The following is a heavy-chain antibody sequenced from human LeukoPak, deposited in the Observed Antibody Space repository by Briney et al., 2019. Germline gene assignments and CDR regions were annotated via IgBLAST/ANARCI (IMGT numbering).Heavy chain of an antibody. CDR2: IYHSGST. D-gene: IGHD3-9*01. CDR1: GGSISSSNW. V-gene: IGHV4-4*02. CDR3: AREGRYFDWLPRGSYFDY. J-gene: IGHJ4*02. Sequence: SETLSLTCAVSGGSISSSNWWSWVRQPPGKGLEWIGEIYHSGSTNYNPSLKSRVTISVDKSKNQFSLKLSSVTAADTAVYYCAREGRYFDWLPRGSYFDYWGQGTLVTVSS.